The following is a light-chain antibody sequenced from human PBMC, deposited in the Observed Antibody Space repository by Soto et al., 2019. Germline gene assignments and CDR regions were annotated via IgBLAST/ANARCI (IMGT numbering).Light chain of an antibody. V-gene: IGKV3-20*01. CDR3: QQYGSSPVT. J-gene: IGKJ1*01. CDR2: GAF. CDR1: QSIRSNY. Sequence: EIVLTQSPGTLSLSPGERATLSCRASQSIRSNYLAWYQQKPGQAPRFLIYGAFSRANGIPDRFSGSGSGTDFTLTISRMEPEDLEVYYCQQYGSSPVTLGQGTKVDIK.